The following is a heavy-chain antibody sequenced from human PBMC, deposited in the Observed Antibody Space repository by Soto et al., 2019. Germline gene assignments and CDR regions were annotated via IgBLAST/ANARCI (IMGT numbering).Heavy chain of an antibody. Sequence: QAQLVQSGVEVKKPGASVKVSCKASGYTFSSYGINWVRQAPGQGLEWLGWISPYNDDTRYSQKIQGRVTMTTDTSSRTAYMALRSLRSDDTDVYFCARGGYYDSSGSRNYHYYGMDVWGPGNTVTVSS. CDR3: ARGGYYDSSGSRNYHYYGMDV. CDR2: ISPYNDDT. V-gene: IGHV1-18*01. J-gene: IGHJ6*02. CDR1: GYTFSSYG. D-gene: IGHD3-22*01.